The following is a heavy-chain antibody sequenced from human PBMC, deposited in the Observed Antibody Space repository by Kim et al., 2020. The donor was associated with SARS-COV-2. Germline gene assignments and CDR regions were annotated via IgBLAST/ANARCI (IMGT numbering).Heavy chain of an antibody. J-gene: IGHJ4*02. Sequence: GGSLRLSCAASGFTFSSYAMSWVRQAPGKGLEWVSAISGSGGSTYYADSVKGRFTISRDNSKNTLYLQMNSLRAEDTAVYYCAKDLIPRRDGYNHRVFDYWGQGTLVTVSS. D-gene: IGHD5-12*01. CDR3: AKDLIPRRDGYNHRVFDY. CDR1: GFTFSSYA. CDR2: ISGSGGST. V-gene: IGHV3-23*01.